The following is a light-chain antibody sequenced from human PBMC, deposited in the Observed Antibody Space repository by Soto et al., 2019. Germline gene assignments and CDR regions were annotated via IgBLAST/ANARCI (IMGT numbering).Light chain of an antibody. Sequence: EIVMTQSPATLSVSPGERATLSCRASQSGSSNLAGYQQKPGQPPRLLIYGASDRATVIPARFSVRRSGTEFNLTISSLQSDDFADYYCQHYNNLAFTYGKGTKLEIK. CDR3: QHYNNLAFT. CDR2: GAS. J-gene: IGKJ2*01. V-gene: IGKV3-15*01. CDR1: QSGSSN.